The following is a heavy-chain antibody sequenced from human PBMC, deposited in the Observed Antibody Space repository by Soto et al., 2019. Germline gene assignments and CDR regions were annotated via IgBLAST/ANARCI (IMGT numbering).Heavy chain of an antibody. J-gene: IGHJ4*02. CDR2: ISYDGSNK. Sequence: LRLSCAASGFTFSSFSLHWVRQAPGKGLEWLALISYDGSNKYNADSVKGRFTISRDNSNNTLYLQLNSLRPDDTAVYYCARTTTVAGTPEFDYWGQGALVTSPQ. CDR1: GFTFSSFS. CDR3: ARTTTVAGTPEFDY. D-gene: IGHD6-19*01. V-gene: IGHV3-30-3*01.